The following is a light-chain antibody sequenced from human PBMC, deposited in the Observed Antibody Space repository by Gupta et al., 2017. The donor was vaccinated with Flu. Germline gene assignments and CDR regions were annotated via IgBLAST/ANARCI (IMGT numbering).Light chain of an antibody. J-gene: IGKJ3*01. Sequence: DIVLTQSPDSLAVSLGERATINCKSSQSVLWTSNNRNALAWYQQKPGQPPKLLFSWASIRQSGVPYRFSASGSGTDFSLTIISLQAYDVAVYYCQQHRWVLTFGPGTKVEIK. CDR1: QSVLWTSNNRNA. CDR3: QQHRWVLT. V-gene: IGKV4-1*01. CDR2: WAS.